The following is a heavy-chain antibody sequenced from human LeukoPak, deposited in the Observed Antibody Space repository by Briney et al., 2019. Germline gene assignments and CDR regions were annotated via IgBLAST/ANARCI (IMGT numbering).Heavy chain of an antibody. V-gene: IGHV3-73*01. CDR3: STDLLTGSYYYYYMDV. D-gene: IGHD7-27*01. CDR2: IRSKANSYAT. Sequence: PGGSLRLSCAASGFTFSGSAMHWVRQASGKGLEWVGRIRSKANSYATAYAASVKGRFTISRDDSKNTAYLQMNSLKTEDTAVYYCSTDLLTGSYYYYYMDVWGKGTTVTVS. J-gene: IGHJ6*03. CDR1: GFTFSGSA.